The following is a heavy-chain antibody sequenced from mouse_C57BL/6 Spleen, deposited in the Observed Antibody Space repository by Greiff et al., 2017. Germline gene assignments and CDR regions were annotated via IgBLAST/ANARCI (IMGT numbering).Heavy chain of an antibody. CDR2: IDPENGDT. Sequence: EVQLQQSGAELVRPGASVKLSCTASGFNIKDDYMHWVKQRPEQGLAWIGWIDPENGDTEYASKFQGKATITADTSSNTAYLQLSSLTSEDTAVDYCTSEYDGGYAMDYWGQGTSVTVSS. V-gene: IGHV14-4*01. CDR3: TSEYDGGYAMDY. J-gene: IGHJ4*01. CDR1: GFNIKDDY. D-gene: IGHD2-12*01.